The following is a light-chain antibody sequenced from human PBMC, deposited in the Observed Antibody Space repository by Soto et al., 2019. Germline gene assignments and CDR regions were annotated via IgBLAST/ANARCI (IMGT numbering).Light chain of an antibody. Sequence: QSALTQPPSASGSPGQSFTISCTGTSSDAGGYNYVSWYQQHPGKAPKFMIYDVSKRPSGVPDRFSGSKSGNTASLTVSGLQAEDEADYYCSSYAGSNFVVFGGGTKLTVL. CDR3: SSYAGSNFVV. V-gene: IGLV2-8*01. CDR2: DVS. CDR1: SSDAGGYNY. J-gene: IGLJ2*01.